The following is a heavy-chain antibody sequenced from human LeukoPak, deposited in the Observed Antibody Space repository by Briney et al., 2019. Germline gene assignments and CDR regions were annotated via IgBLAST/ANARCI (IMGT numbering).Heavy chain of an antibody. Sequence: SETLSLTCTVSGGSISSSSYYWGWIRQPPGKGLEWIGSIYYSGSTNYNPSLKSRVTISVDTSKNQFSLKLSSVTAADTAVYYCASGRWLRWEFDYWGQGTLVTVSS. CDR1: GGSISSSSYY. CDR3: ASGRWLRWEFDY. CDR2: IYYSGST. J-gene: IGHJ4*02. V-gene: IGHV4-39*07. D-gene: IGHD5-12*01.